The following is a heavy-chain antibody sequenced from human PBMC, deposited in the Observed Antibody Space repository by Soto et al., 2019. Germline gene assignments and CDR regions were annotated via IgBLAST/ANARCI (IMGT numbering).Heavy chain of an antibody. CDR1: GYTFTIYG. D-gene: IGHD3-10*01. CDR3: AISHYYGSGTTMNFDY. CDR2: ISAYNGNT. V-gene: IGHV1-18*01. J-gene: IGHJ4*02. Sequence: GASVKVSCKASGYTFTIYGISWVRQAPGQGLEWMGWISAYNGNTNYAQKLQGRVTMTTDTSTSTAYMELRSLRSDDTAVYYCAISHYYGSGTTMNFDYWGQGTLVTVSS.